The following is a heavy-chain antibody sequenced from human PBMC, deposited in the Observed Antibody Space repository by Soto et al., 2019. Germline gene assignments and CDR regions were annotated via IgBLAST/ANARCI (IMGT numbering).Heavy chain of an antibody. V-gene: IGHV4-39*07. CDR3: ARDVGTYSSSWPYFDY. CDR1: GGSISSSNYY. CDR2: IYYSGST. D-gene: IGHD6-13*01. J-gene: IGHJ4*02. Sequence: SETLSLTCTVSGGSISSSNYYWGWIRQPPGKGLEWIGSIYYSGSTYYNPSLKSRVTISVDTSKNQFSLKLSSVTAADTAVYYCARDVGTYSSSWPYFDYWGQGTLVTVSS.